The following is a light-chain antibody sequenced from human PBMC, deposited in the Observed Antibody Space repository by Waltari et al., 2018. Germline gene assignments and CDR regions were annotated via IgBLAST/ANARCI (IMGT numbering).Light chain of an antibody. J-gene: IGLJ2*01. CDR1: DSNIGANY. CDR2: RND. Sequence: QSVLTQPPSASGTTGPTVTIPCSVSDSNIGANYVYWFQQLPETAPKLLIYRNDQRPSGVPDRFSGSKSVTSASLAISGLRSEDEASYYCASWDDNLSGSLFGGGTKLTVL. V-gene: IGLV1-47*01. CDR3: ASWDDNLSGSL.